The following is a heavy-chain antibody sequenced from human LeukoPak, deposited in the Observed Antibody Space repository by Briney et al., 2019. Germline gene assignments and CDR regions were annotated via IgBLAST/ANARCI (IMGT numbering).Heavy chain of an antibody. Sequence: GGSLRLSCAASGFSFSSYWMHWVRQAPGKGPVWVSRINSDGSSTRYADSVTGRFTISRDNAKNTVYLQMNSLRAEDTAVYYCAKVLGGLWPGIDYWGQGTVVTVSS. CDR1: GFSFSSYW. V-gene: IGHV3-74*01. CDR3: AKVLGGLWPGIDY. CDR2: INSDGSST. D-gene: IGHD2-15*01. J-gene: IGHJ4*02.